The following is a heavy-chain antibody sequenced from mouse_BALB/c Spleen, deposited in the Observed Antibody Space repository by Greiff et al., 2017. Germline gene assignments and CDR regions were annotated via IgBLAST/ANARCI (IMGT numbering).Heavy chain of an antibody. Sequence: DVHLVESGGGLVQPGGSLKLSCAASGFTFSSYTMSWVRQTPEKRLEWVAYISNGGGSTYYPDTVKGRFTISRDNAKNTLYLQMSSLKSEDTAMYYCARRGITTGFDYWGQGTTLTVSS. CDR3: ARRGITTGFDY. CDR1: GFTFSSYT. V-gene: IGHV5-12-2*01. J-gene: IGHJ2*01. D-gene: IGHD2-4*01. CDR2: ISNGGGST.